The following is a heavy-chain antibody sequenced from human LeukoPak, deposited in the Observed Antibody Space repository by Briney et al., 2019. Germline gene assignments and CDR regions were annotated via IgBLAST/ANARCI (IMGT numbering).Heavy chain of an antibody. Sequence: GGSLRLSCAASGFTFSSYAMSWVRQAPGKGLEWVSAISGSGGSTYYADSVKGRFTISRDNPKNTLYLQMNSLRAEDTAVYYWGKDEKKSFRYFRDYWGQGTLVTVSS. CDR2: ISGSGGST. D-gene: IGHD2/OR15-2a*01. J-gene: IGHJ4*02. CDR1: GFTFSSYA. CDR3: GKDEKKSFRYFRDY. V-gene: IGHV3-23*01.